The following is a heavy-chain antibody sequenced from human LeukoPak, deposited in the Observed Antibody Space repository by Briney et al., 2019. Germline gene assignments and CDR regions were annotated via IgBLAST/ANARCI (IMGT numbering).Heavy chain of an antibody. V-gene: IGHV1-69*13. Sequence: ASVKVSSKPSVGTFSSSAISSGPPGPGQRVWWMGGINTIFSTASCAQQYQRRERIALDESTSTAYMELSSLRSEDTAVYYCARIPSCSSTSCYSGYWGQGTLVTVSS. D-gene: IGHD2-2*02. CDR1: VGTFSSSA. J-gene: IGHJ4*02. CDR2: INTIFSTA. CDR3: ARIPSCSSTSCYSGY.